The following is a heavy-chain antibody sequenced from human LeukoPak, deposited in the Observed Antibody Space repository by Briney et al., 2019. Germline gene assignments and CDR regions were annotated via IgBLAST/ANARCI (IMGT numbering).Heavy chain of an antibody. CDR2: MNPNSGNT. Sequence: GASVKVSCKASGYTFTSYDINWVRQATGQGLEWMGWMNPNSGNTGYAQKFQSRVTMTRNTSISTAYMELSSLRSEDTAVYYCARGRTEWPNLNWFDPWGQGTLVTVSS. CDR3: ARGRTEWPNLNWFDP. D-gene: IGHD3-3*01. CDR1: GYTFTSYD. J-gene: IGHJ5*02. V-gene: IGHV1-8*01.